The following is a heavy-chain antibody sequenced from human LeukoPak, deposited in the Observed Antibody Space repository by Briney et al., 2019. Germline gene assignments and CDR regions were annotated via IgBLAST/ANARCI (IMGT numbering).Heavy chain of an antibody. CDR1: GSSISNYH. CDR3: ARVYYSSSYDYWYFDL. J-gene: IGHJ2*01. CDR2: IFYSGST. D-gene: IGHD6-13*01. V-gene: IGHV4-59*01. Sequence: PSETLSLTCTVSGSSISNYHWGWIRQPPGKGLEWIGYIFYSGSTNYNPSLKSRVTISVDTSKNQFSLKLSSVTAADTAVYYCARVYYSSSYDYWYFDLWGRGTLVTVSS.